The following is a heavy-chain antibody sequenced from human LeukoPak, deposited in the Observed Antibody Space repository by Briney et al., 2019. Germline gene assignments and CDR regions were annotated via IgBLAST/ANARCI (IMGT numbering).Heavy chain of an antibody. V-gene: IGHV1-24*01. J-gene: IGHJ4*02. D-gene: IGHD5-24*01. Sequence: ASVKVSCKASGYTFTSYYMHWVRQAPGQGLEWMGGFDPEDGETIYAQKFQGRVTMTEDTSTDTAYMELSSLRSEDTAVYYCAGGEEKMATIVYWGQGTLVTVSS. CDR2: FDPEDGET. CDR1: GYTFTSYY. CDR3: AGGEEKMATIVY.